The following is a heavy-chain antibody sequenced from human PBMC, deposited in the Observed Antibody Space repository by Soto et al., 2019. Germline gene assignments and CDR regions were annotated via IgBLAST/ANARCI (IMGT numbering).Heavy chain of an antibody. CDR3: AGATSLHFEDLDV. CDR1: GDSLSSISAA. Sequence: SQTLSLTCAISGDSLSSISAAWNWIRKSPSRGLEWLGRTYYRSRWYNDYAVSVKSRITVNPDTSKNQLSLHLNAVTPEDTSVYYCAGATSLHFEDLDVWGKGTSGTGSS. V-gene: IGHV6-1*01. CDR2: TYYRSRWYN. D-gene: IGHD3-9*01. J-gene: IGHJ6*03.